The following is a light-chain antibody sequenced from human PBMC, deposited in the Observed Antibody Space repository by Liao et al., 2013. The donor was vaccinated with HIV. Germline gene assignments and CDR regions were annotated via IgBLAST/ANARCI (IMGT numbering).Light chain of an antibody. CDR1: NIGSKS. CDR2: HDS. CDR3: QAWDSTTAV. J-gene: IGLJ1*01. Sequence: SYELTQPPSVSVAPGKTARITCGGKNIGSKSVHWYQQKPGQAPVMVISHDSERPSGIPERFSGSNSGNTATLTLSGTQSMDEADYYCQAWDSTTAVFGTGTKVTVL. V-gene: IGLV3-21*01.